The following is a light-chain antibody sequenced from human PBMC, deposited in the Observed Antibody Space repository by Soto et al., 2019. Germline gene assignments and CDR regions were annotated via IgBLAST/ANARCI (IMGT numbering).Light chain of an antibody. CDR3: QQYNSYSRT. CDR2: KAS. V-gene: IGKV1-5*03. J-gene: IGKJ1*01. CDR1: QSIGSW. Sequence: EIQMTQSASSLSASVGDRVTITCRASQSIGSWLAWYQQKPGKAPKLLIYKASSLQSGVPSRFSGSGSGTEFTLTISLLQPDDFATYYCQQYNSYSRTFGQGTKV.